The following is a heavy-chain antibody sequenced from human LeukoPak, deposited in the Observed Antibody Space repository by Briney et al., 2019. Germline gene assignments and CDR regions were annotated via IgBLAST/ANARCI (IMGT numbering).Heavy chain of an antibody. CDR1: GFTFSSYT. V-gene: IGHV3-21*01. CDR2: ITGSSTYI. D-gene: IGHD1-14*01. Sequence: GGSLRLSCAVSGFTFSSYTMNWVRQAPGKGLEWVSSITGSSTYIYYADSVKGRFTISRDNAKNSLYLQMNSLRAEDTAVYYCARDPTGGLYYYYMDVWGKGTTVTVSS. J-gene: IGHJ6*03. CDR3: ARDPTGGLYYYYMDV.